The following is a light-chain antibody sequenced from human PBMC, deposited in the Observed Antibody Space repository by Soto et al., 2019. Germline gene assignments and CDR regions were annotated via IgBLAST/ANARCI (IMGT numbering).Light chain of an antibody. Sequence: QSALTQPASVSGSPGQSITISCTGTSSDVGDYNYVSWYQQHPGKAPKLIIYEDRDRPSGVSNRFSGSKSGNTASLTISGLQAEDEADYYCSSYATISTLVVFGGGTKLTVL. V-gene: IGLV2-14*01. J-gene: IGLJ3*02. CDR3: SSYATISTLVV. CDR1: SSDVGDYNY. CDR2: EDR.